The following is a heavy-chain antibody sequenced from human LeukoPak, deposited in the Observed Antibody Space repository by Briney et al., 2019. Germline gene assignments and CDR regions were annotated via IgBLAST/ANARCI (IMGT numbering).Heavy chain of an antibody. J-gene: IGHJ4*02. V-gene: IGHV1-46*01. D-gene: IGHD3-22*01. CDR1: GYTFTSYY. CDR3: ARGPGPADDGGGYCFDY. CDR2: INPSGGST. Sequence: GASVKVSCKASGYTFTSYYLYWVRQAPGQGLEWMGVINPSGGSTTSAQKFQGRVTMTRDTSTSTVYMELRSLRSEATAVYYCARGPGPADDGGGYCFDYWGQGTLVTVSS.